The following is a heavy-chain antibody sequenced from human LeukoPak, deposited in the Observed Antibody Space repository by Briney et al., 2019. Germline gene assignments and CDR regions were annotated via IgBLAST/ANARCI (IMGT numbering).Heavy chain of an antibody. J-gene: IGHJ4*02. V-gene: IGHV4-39*07. CDR1: GGSISSSSYY. CDR3: ARGRYYFDY. CDR2: IYYSGST. D-gene: IGHD4-17*01. Sequence: SETLSLTCTVSGGSISSSSYYWGWIRQPPGKGLEWIGSIYYSGSTYYNPSLKSRVTISVDTSKNQFSLKLSSVTAADPAVYYCARGRYYFDYWGQGTPVTVSS.